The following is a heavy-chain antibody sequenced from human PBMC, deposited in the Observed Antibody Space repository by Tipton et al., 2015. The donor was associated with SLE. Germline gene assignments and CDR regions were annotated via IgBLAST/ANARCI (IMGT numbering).Heavy chain of an antibody. CDR2: VLYTGGT. Sequence: LRLSCTVSSGSISNYYWSWIRQPPGKGLEWIGYVLYTGGTNYNPSLRSRVAISVDTPKNQFSLRLSSVTAADTAVYFCARATNYYYYMDVWGKGTTVTVSS. CDR1: SGSISNYY. J-gene: IGHJ6*03. V-gene: IGHV4-59*12. D-gene: IGHD2-2*01. CDR3: ARATNYYYYMDV.